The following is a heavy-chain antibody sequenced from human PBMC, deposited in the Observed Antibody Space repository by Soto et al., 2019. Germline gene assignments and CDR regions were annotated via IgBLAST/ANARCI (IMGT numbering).Heavy chain of an antibody. J-gene: IGHJ3*02. V-gene: IGHV1-69*06. CDR2: IIPIFGTA. Sequence: AASVKVSCKASGGTFSSYAISWVRQAPGQGLEWMGGIIPIFGTANYAQKFQGRVTITADKSTSTAYMELSSLRSEDTAVYYCARVKSSWFGELYPHDAFDIWGQGTMVTVSS. CDR3: ARVKSSWFGELYPHDAFDI. CDR1: GGTFSSYA. D-gene: IGHD3-10*01.